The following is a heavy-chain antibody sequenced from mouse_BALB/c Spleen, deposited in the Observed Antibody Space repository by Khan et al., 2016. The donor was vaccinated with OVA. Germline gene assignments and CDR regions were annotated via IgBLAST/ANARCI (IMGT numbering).Heavy chain of an antibody. Sequence: EVQLQQSGPELVKPGASVKMSCKASGYTFTSYVMHWVKQKPGLGLEWIGYIYPFNDDAKYNEKFKGKDTRTSDKSSSTAYMELSSLTSEDSAVYYCAPVGTSYVSFAYWGQGTLVTVSA. CDR1: GYTFTSYV. V-gene: IGHV1S136*01. D-gene: IGHD1-1*01. J-gene: IGHJ3*01. CDR3: APVGTSYVSFAY. CDR2: IYPFNDDA.